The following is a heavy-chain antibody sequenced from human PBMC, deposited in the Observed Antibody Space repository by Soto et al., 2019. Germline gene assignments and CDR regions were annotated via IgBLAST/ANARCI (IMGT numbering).Heavy chain of an antibody. D-gene: IGHD1-26*01. CDR1: GFTFSSYS. CDR2: ISSSSSYI. CDR3: ARPQKGGPYDAFDI. Sequence: GGSLRLSCAASGFTFSSYSMNWVRQAPGKGLEWVSSISSSSSYIYYADSVKGRFTISRDNAKNSLYLQMNSLRAEDTAVYYCARPQKGGPYDAFDIWGQGTMVTVSS. V-gene: IGHV3-21*01. J-gene: IGHJ3*02.